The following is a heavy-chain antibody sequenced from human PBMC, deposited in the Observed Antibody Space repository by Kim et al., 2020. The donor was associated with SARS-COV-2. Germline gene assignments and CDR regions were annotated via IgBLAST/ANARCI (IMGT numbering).Heavy chain of an antibody. J-gene: IGHJ4*02. D-gene: IGHD2-2*01. CDR2: ISGIGGST. Sequence: GGSLRLSCAASGFTFSSYAMSWCRQAPGKGLEWVSTISGIGGSTYYADSVRGRFTISRDNSKNTPYVQMNSLRAEDTAVSYCAKDIQAGYCSSTSCTHFDYWGQGTLVTVSS. CDR1: GFTFSSYA. CDR3: AKDIQAGYCSSTSCTHFDY. V-gene: IGHV3-23*01.